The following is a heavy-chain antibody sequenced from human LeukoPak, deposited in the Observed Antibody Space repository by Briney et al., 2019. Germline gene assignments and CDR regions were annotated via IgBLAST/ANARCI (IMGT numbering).Heavy chain of an antibody. CDR3: ARRYPYGSGSYYNFDY. V-gene: IGHV4-34*01. Sequence: SETLSLTCAVYGGSFSGYYWSWIRQPPGKGLEWIGEINHSGSTNYNPSLKSRVTISVDTSKNQFSLKLSSVTAADTAVYYCARRYPYGSGSYYNFDYWGQGTLVTVSS. D-gene: IGHD3-10*01. CDR1: GGSFSGYY. CDR2: INHSGST. J-gene: IGHJ4*02.